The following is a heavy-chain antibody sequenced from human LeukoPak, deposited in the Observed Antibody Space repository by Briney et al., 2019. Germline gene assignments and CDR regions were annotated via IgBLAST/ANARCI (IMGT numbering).Heavy chain of an antibody. CDR1: GGSISSGGYY. CDR2: IYYSGST. D-gene: IGHD3-10*01. V-gene: IGHV4-39*01. Sequence: PSKTLSLTCTVSGGSISSGGYYWAWIRQPPGKGLEWIRNIYYSGSTYYNPSLKSRVTISVEMAKNQFSLKLISVTDADTAVYDCARRPHLSGSYSPWGQGTMVTVSS. J-gene: IGHJ4*02. CDR3: ARRPHLSGSYSP.